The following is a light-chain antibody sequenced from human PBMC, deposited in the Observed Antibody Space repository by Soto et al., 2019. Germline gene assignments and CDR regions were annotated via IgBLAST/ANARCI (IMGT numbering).Light chain of an antibody. J-gene: IGKJ4*01. Sequence: EIVMTQSPATLSVSAGERATLSCRASQSVSSNLAWYQQKPGQAPRLLIYGASTRATGIPARFSGSGSGTEFTLPISSLQSEDFAVYYCQQYNNWPSLTFGGGTMVDI. CDR3: QQYNNWPSLT. V-gene: IGKV3-15*01. CDR2: GAS. CDR1: QSVSSN.